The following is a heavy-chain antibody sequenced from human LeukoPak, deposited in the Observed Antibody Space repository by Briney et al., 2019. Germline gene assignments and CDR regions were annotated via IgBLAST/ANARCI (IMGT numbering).Heavy chain of an antibody. J-gene: IGHJ6*02. CDR1: GYTFTSYG. V-gene: IGHV1-8*02. Sequence: GASVKVSCKASGYTFTSYGISWVRQAPGQGLEWMGWMNPNSGNTGYAQKFQGRVTLTRETFISTAYMELSSLRSEDTAVYYCVRAMDPLDTFNYQYAMDVWGQGTMVTVSS. D-gene: IGHD5-24*01. CDR2: MNPNSGNT. CDR3: VRAMDPLDTFNYQYAMDV.